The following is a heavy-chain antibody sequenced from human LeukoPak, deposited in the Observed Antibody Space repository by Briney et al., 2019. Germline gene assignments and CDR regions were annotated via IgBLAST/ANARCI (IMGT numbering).Heavy chain of an antibody. CDR1: GFTFNNYG. J-gene: IGHJ3*02. V-gene: IGHV3-23*01. Sequence: GGSLRLSCAASGFTFNNYGMSWVRQAPGKGLEWVSAISGSGGSTYYADSVKGRFTISRDNAKNSLYLQMNSLRAEDTAVYYCARTTIFGVVDAFDIWGQGTMVTVSS. CDR2: ISGSGGST. CDR3: ARTTIFGVVDAFDI. D-gene: IGHD3-3*01.